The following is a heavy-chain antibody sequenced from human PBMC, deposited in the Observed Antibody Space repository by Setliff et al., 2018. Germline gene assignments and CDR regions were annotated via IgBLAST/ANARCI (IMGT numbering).Heavy chain of an antibody. CDR3: AHRPKMGSDGFYSAFDM. CDR1: GFSLTTTGVA. Sequence: SGPTLVNPTQTLTLTCTFSGFSLTTTGVAVGWIRQPPGKALGWLALMYWDDDKRYSPSLKSRLTIVKDTSKNQVVLTMTNMDPVDTATYYCAHRPKMGSDGFYSAFDMWGQGTMVT. J-gene: IGHJ3*02. V-gene: IGHV2-5*02. CDR2: MYWDDDK. D-gene: IGHD2-15*01.